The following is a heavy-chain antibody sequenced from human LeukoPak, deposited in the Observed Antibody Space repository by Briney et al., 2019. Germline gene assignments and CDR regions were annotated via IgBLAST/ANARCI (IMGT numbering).Heavy chain of an antibody. CDR1: GRSISSGSYY. J-gene: IGHJ4*01. Sequence: NSSESLSLTCTVSGRSISSGSYYWSCIRQPAGKGLEWIGRIYTSGSTNYKPSLKSRVIISVVTSKNQFSLILNSVPAADTAVYYCARDPVRSCSSTSCFRYYSDHWGRGTLVTVCS. CDR3: ARDPVRSCSSTSCFRYYSDH. CDR2: IYTSGST. D-gene: IGHD2-2*01. V-gene: IGHV4-61*02.